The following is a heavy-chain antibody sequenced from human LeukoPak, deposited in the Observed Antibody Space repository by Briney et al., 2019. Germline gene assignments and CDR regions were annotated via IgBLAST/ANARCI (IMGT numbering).Heavy chain of an antibody. CDR2: INPNSGVT. CDR3: ARVGSSGWYHWFDP. D-gene: IGHD6-19*01. V-gene: IGHV1-2*02. Sequence: GASVKVSCKASGYTFTDYYIHWVRQAPGQGLEWMGWINPNSGVTTSAQKFQGRVTMTRDKSISTVYMEMSRLTSDDTAVYSCARVGSSGWYHWFDPWGQGTLVTVSS. CDR1: GYTFTDYY. J-gene: IGHJ5*02.